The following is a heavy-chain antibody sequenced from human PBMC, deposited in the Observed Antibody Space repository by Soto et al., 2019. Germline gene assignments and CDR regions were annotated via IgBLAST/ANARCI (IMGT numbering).Heavy chain of an antibody. V-gene: IGHV3-23*01. Sequence: GGSLRLSCAASGFTFSSYAMSWVRQAPGKGLGWVSAISGSGGSTYYADSVKGRFTISRDNSKNTLYLQMNSLRAEDTAVYYCARFVAAAGTFDPWGQGTLVTVSS. D-gene: IGHD6-13*01. CDR2: ISGSGGST. CDR1: GFTFSSYA. CDR3: ARFVAAAGTFDP. J-gene: IGHJ5*02.